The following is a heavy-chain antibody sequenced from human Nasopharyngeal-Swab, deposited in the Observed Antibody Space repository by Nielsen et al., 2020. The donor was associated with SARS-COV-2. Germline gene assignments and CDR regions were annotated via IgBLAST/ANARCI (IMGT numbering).Heavy chain of an antibody. V-gene: IGHV4-61*02. CDR3: ARVGDQFGESLDFDY. CDR2: IYTSGST. J-gene: IGHJ4*02. D-gene: IGHD3-10*01. Sequence: LRLSCTVPGGSISSGSYYWSWIRQPAGKGLEWIGRIYTSGSTNYNPSLKSRVTISVDKSKNQFSLKLSSVTAADTAVYYCARVGDQFGESLDFDYWGQGTLVTVSS. CDR1: GGSISSGSYY.